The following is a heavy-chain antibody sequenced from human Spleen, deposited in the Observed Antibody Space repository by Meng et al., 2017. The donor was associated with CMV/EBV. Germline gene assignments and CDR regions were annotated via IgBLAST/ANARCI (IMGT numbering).Heavy chain of an antibody. CDR2: ISSSSSII. J-gene: IGHJ4*02. V-gene: IGHV3-48*04. CDR1: GFTFSSYS. CDR3: ARGDDSSGYYLDY. D-gene: IGHD3-22*01. Sequence: GESLKISCAASGFTFSSYSMNWVRQAPGKGLEWVSYISSSSSIIYYADSLTGRFTISRDNAKNSLYLQMNSLRAEDTAVYYCARGDDSSGYYLDYWGQGTLVTVSS.